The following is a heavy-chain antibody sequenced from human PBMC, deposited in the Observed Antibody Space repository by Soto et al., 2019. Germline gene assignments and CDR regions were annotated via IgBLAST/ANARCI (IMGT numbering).Heavy chain of an antibody. V-gene: IGHV2-5*02. CDR2: INWDDDK. D-gene: IGHD2-21*01. Sequence: QITLKESGPTLVKPTQTLTLTCTFSGFSLTTSGVAVGWIRQPPGKALEWLAVINWDDDKRYRPSLNGRLTITKDTSKNQVVLTMTNVDPVDTATYYCAHGGAGHTYCNDITCYYGRWFDPWGQGTLVTVSS. CDR3: AHGGAGHTYCNDITCYYGRWFDP. J-gene: IGHJ5*02. CDR1: GFSLTTSGVA.